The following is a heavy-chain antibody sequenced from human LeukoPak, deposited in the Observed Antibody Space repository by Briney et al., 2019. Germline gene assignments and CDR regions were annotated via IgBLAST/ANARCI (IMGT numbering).Heavy chain of an antibody. CDR2: VDPEDGET. CDR3: ATSGLYCSSTSCHGPNY. J-gene: IGHJ4*02. Sequence: GASVKVSCKASGYTFTDYYMHWVQQAPGKGLEWMGRVDPEDGETIYAEKFQGRVTITADTSTDTAYMELSSLRSEDTAVYYCATSGLYCSSTSCHGPNYWGQGTLVTVSS. V-gene: IGHV1-69-2*01. CDR1: GYTFTDYY. D-gene: IGHD2-2*01.